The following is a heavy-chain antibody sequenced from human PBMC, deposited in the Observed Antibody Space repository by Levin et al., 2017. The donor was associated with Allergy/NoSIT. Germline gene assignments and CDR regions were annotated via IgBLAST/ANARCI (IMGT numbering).Heavy chain of an antibody. J-gene: IGHJ3*02. CDR3: ARISLPVDAFDI. CDR2: IYYSGST. Sequence: SCTVSGGSISSSSYYWGWIRQPPGKGLEWIGSIYYSGSTYYNPSLKSRVTISVDTSKNQFSLKLSSVTAADTAVYYCARISLPVDAFDIWGQGTMVTVSS. D-gene: IGHD1-14*01. CDR1: GGSISSSSYY. V-gene: IGHV4-39*01.